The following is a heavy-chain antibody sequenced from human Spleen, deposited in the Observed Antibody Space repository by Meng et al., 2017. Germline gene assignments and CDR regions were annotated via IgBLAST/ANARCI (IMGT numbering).Heavy chain of an antibody. CDR2: IYTSGST. CDR3: ARVGGYNAFDI. D-gene: IGHD3-22*01. J-gene: IGHJ3*02. V-gene: IGHV4-61*09. Sequence: SETLSLTCTVSGGSVSSGTYYWSWIRQPAGKGLEWIGHIYTSGSTNYYPSLKSRVTISVDTSKNQFSLNLRSVTAADTAVFYCARVGGYNAFDIWGQGTMVTVAS. CDR1: GGSVSSGTYY.